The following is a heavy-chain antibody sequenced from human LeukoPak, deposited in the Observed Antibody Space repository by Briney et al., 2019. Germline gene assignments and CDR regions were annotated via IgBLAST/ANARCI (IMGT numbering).Heavy chain of an antibody. D-gene: IGHD3-10*01. CDR3: AREKDAPNYYYGSGSYYNPPNYFDY. CDR2: ISYDGSNK. J-gene: IGHJ4*02. V-gene: IGHV3-30*04. CDR1: GSTFSSYA. Sequence: GVSLRLSCAASGSTFSSYAMHWVRQAPGKGLEWVAVISYDGSNKYYADSVKGRFTISRDNSKNTLYLQMNSLRAEDTAVYYCAREKDAPNYYYGSGSYYNPPNYFDYWGQGTLVTVSS.